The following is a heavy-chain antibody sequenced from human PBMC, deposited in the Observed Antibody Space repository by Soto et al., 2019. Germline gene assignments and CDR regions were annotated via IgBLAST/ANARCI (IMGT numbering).Heavy chain of an antibody. Sequence: SETLSLTCTVSGGSISSYYWSWIRQPPGKGLEWIGYIYYSGSTNYNPSLKSRVTISVDTSKNQFSLKLSSVTAADTAVYYCASGVVTMVRGVTYYYYGMDVWGQGTTVTVSS. CDR2: IYYSGST. CDR1: GGSISSYY. J-gene: IGHJ6*02. V-gene: IGHV4-59*01. CDR3: ASGVVTMVRGVTYYYYGMDV. D-gene: IGHD3-10*01.